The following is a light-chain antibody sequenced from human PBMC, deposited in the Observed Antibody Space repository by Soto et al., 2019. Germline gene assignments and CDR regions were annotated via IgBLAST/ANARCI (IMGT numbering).Light chain of an antibody. CDR1: QDISDS. CDR3: QQYDDFSIT. Sequence: DIQMTQSSSSLSASVGDRVTITCQASQDISDSLNWYQQKPGKAPKLLIYDASNLETGVPSRFSGSGSGTDYTFTISSLQPEDIATYYCQQYDDFSITFGQGTRLDIK. J-gene: IGKJ5*01. V-gene: IGKV1-33*01. CDR2: DAS.